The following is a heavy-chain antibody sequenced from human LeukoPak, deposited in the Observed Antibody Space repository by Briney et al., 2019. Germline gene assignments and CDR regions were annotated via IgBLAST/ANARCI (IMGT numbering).Heavy chain of an antibody. CDR3: ARDRRGHD. J-gene: IGHJ4*02. V-gene: IGHV3-48*02. Sequence: GGSLRLSCEASGFTFSPYWMHWVRHAPGKGLEWVSYISSSGSTMFYVDSVKGRFTISRDNAKNSLYLQMNSLRDADTAVYYCARDRRGHDWGQGTLVTVSS. D-gene: IGHD3-10*01. CDR1: GFTFSPYW. CDR2: ISSSGSTM.